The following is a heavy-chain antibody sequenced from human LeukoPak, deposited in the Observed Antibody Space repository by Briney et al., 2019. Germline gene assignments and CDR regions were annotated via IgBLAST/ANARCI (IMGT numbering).Heavy chain of an antibody. J-gene: IGHJ6*02. V-gene: IGHV3-23*01. CDR1: GFTFSSYA. CDR2: ISGSGGST. Sequence: GGSLRLSCAASGFTFSSYAMSWVRQAPGKGLEWVSAISGSGGSTYYADSVKGRFTISRDNAKNTVNLQMDSLRGEDTAVYYCAKGHGEFASFYYYGMDVWGQGTTVIVSS. CDR3: AKGHGEFASFYYYGMDV. D-gene: IGHD3-10*01.